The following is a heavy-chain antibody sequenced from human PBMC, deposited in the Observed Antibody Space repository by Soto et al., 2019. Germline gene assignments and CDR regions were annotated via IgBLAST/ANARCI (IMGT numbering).Heavy chain of an antibody. CDR1: GYTFTSYD. CDR3: ARSCDPCSSSWCDPFDY. V-gene: IGHV1-8*01. Sequence: QVQLVQSGAEVKKPGASVKVSCKASGYTFTSYDINWVRQATGQGLEWMGWMNPNSGNTGYAQKFQGRVTMTRNTSLSTDYMALSRLRSEDTAVYYCARSCDPCSSSWCDPFDYCGQGTLVTVSS. J-gene: IGHJ4*02. CDR2: MNPNSGNT. D-gene: IGHD6-13*01.